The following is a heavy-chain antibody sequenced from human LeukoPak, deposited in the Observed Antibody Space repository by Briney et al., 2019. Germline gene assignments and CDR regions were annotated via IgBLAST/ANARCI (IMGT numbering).Heavy chain of an antibody. CDR3: ARAYGSGSYNWFDP. CDR1: GGSFSGYY. Sequence: SETLSLTCAVYGGSFSGYYWSWIRQPPGKGLEWIGSIYYSGSTYYNPSLKSRVTISVDTSKNQFSLKLSSVTAADTAVYYCARAYGSGSYNWFDPWGQGTLVTVSS. D-gene: IGHD3-10*01. V-gene: IGHV4-34*01. CDR2: IYYSGST. J-gene: IGHJ5*02.